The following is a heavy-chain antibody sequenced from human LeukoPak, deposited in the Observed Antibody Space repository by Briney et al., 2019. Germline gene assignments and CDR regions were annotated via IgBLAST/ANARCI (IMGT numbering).Heavy chain of an antibody. CDR2: ISYDGSNK. V-gene: IGHV3-30-3*01. J-gene: IGHJ4*02. D-gene: IGHD4-17*01. Sequence: GGSLRLSCAASGFTFSSYAMHWVRQAPGKGLEWVAVISYDGSNKYYADSVKGRFTISRDNSKNTLYPQMNSLRAEDTAVYYCARDSGPYGDYAGYFDYWGQGTLVTVSS. CDR1: GFTFSSYA. CDR3: ARDSGPYGDYAGYFDY.